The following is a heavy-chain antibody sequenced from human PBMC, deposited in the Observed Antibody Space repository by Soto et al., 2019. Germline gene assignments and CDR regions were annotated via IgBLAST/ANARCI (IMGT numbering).Heavy chain of an antibody. D-gene: IGHD2-2*01. Sequence: PGGSLRLSCTASGFTFGDYAMSWFRQAPGKGLEWVGFIRSKAYGGTTEYAASVKGRFTISRDDSKSIAYLQMNSLKTEDTAVYYCTREDIVVVPASANPGAFDIWGQGTMVTVSS. J-gene: IGHJ3*02. CDR3: TREDIVVVPASANPGAFDI. CDR2: IRSKAYGGTT. V-gene: IGHV3-49*03. CDR1: GFTFGDYA.